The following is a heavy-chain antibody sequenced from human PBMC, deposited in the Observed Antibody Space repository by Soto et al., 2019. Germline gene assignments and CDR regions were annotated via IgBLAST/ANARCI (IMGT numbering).Heavy chain of an antibody. CDR3: ARDQKQVRGVIVPVYGMDV. J-gene: IGHJ6*02. CDR2: IWYDGSNK. D-gene: IGHD3-10*01. CDR1: GFTFSSYG. V-gene: IGHV3-33*01. Sequence: QVQLVESGGGVVQPGRSLRLSCAASGFTFSSYGMHWVRQAPGKGLEWVAVIWYDGSNKYYADSVKGRFTISRDNSKNTLYLQMNSLRAEDTAVYYCARDQKQVRGVIVPVYGMDVWGQGTTVTVSS.